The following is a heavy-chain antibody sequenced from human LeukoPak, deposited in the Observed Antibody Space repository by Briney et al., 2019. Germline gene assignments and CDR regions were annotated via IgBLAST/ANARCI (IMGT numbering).Heavy chain of an antibody. J-gene: IGHJ4*02. CDR2: IIPIFGTA. D-gene: IGHD4/OR15-4a*01. V-gene: IGHV1-69*05. Sequence: SVKVSCKASGGTFSSYAISWVRQAPGQGLEWMGGIIPIFGTANYAQKFQGRVTITTDESTSTAYMELSSLRSEDTAVYYCAGVSREYGGNYQFDYWGQGTLVTVSS. CDR3: AGVSREYGGNYQFDY. CDR1: GGTFSSYA.